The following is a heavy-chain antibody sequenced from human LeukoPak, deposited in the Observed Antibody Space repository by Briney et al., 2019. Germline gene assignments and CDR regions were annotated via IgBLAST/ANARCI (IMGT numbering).Heavy chain of an antibody. V-gene: IGHV4-30-2*01. Sequence: PSETLSLTCAVYGESFSGYSWSWIRQPPGKGLEWIGYIYHSGSTYYNPSLKSRVTISVDRSKNQFSLKLSSVTAADTAVYYCARGYCSSTSCPGVFDPWGQGTLVTVSP. J-gene: IGHJ5*02. CDR1: GESFSGYS. CDR2: IYHSGST. D-gene: IGHD2-2*01. CDR3: ARGYCSSTSCPGVFDP.